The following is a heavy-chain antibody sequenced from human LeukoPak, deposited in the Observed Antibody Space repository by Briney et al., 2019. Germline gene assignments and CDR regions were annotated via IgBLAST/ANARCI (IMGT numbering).Heavy chain of an antibody. CDR3: ARWGPRQHGFDY. D-gene: IGHD3-16*01. CDR2: IYTSGST. J-gene: IGHJ4*02. V-gene: IGHV4-4*07. Sequence: KPSETLTLTCTVSGGSISSYYCSWIRQPAGKGLEWLRHIYTSGSTNYNPSLKSRITLSVDTSTNQFSLNLSSVTAAGTGVHYGARWGPRQHGFDYWGQGTRVTVSS. CDR1: GGSISSYY.